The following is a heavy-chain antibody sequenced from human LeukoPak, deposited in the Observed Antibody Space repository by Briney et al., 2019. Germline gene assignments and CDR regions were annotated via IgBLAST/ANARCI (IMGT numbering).Heavy chain of an antibody. CDR3: ARDDGCSSTSCYSGDGRYYYYYYGMDV. CDR1: GFTFSDWT. CDR2: ISSSSSYM. D-gene: IGHD2-2*01. V-gene: IGHV3-21*01. J-gene: IGHJ6*02. Sequence: PGGSLRLSCAASGFTFSDWTMNWIRQAPGKGLEWVSSISSSSSYMYYADSVKGRFTVSRDNSKNTLYLQMNSLRAEDTAVYYCARDDGCSSTSCYSGDGRYYYYYYGMDVWGQGTTVTVSS.